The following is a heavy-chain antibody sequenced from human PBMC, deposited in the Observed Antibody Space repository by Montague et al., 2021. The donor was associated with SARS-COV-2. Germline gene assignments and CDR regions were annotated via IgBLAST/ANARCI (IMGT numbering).Heavy chain of an antibody. CDR3: TIEGHITTICSGCPRNWFDP. CDR2: ISTTGSP. CDR1: GDSISRNNLY. V-gene: IGHV4-61*02. Sequence: TLSLTCTLSGDSISRNNLYWTWIRQPAGKGLEWIGRISTTGSPEYNPSLKSRVTLSLDTSKNQFSLRLSSVTVADTAMYYCTIEGHITTICSGCPRNWFDPWGQGTLVTVSS. J-gene: IGHJ5*02. D-gene: IGHD2-2*01.